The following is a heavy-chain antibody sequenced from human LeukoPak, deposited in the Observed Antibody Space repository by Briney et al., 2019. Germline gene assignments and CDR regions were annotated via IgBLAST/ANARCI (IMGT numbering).Heavy chain of an antibody. Sequence: PGGSLRLSCAASGFTLSSYSMNWVRQAPGKGLEWVSYISSSSTTYYADPVKGRFTISRDNAKNSLYLQMNSLRDEDTAVYYCARILSGSGSYGAFDIWGQGTMVTVSS. CDR1: GFTLSSYS. J-gene: IGHJ3*02. CDR3: ARILSGSGSYGAFDI. V-gene: IGHV3-48*02. CDR2: ISSSSTT. D-gene: IGHD1-26*01.